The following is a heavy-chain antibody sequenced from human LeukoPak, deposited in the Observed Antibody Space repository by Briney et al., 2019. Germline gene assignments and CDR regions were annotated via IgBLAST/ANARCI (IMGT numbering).Heavy chain of an antibody. CDR2: ISYDGSNK. D-gene: IGHD3-22*01. CDR3: AKDSYYYDSSGYYYDY. CDR1: GFTFSSYG. Sequence: PGGSLRLSCAASGFTFSSYGMHWVRQAPGKGLEWVAVISYDGSNKYYADSVKGRFTISRDNSKNTLYLQMNSLRAEDTAVYYCAKDSYYYDSSGYYYDYWAREPWSPSPQ. V-gene: IGHV3-30*18. J-gene: IGHJ4*02.